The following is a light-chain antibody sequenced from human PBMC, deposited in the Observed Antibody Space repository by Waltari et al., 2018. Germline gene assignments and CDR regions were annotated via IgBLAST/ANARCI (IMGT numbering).Light chain of an antibody. CDR2: EVS. CDR3: PSFTSSATWV. Sequence: QSALTQPASVSGSPGQSITISCSGTSSDIGAYKHVSWYQQHPGKPPKLMIYEVSNRPSWFSNRFSGSKSGNPASLTISGRQADDESHYYCPSFTSSATWVFGGGTKVTVL. V-gene: IGLV2-14*01. J-gene: IGLJ3*02. CDR1: SSDIGAYKH.